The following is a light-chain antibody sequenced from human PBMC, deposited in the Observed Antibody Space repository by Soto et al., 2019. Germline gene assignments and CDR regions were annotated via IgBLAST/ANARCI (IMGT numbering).Light chain of an antibody. CDR3: QSYDSSLSGSVV. V-gene: IGLV1-40*01. Sequence: PSVSGAPGQRVTISCTGSSSNIGADFEVNWYQQLPGRAPKLLIYDNTYRASGVPDRFSGSKSGTSASLAITGLQAGDEADYYCQSYDSSLSGSVVFGGGTQLTVL. CDR2: DNT. J-gene: IGLJ2*01. CDR1: SSNIGADFE.